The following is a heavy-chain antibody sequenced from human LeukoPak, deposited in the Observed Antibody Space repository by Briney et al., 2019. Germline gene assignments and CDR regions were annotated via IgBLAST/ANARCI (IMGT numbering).Heavy chain of an antibody. Sequence: GGSLRLSCVASGFTFSSYGMHWVRQAPGKGLEWVAFIRYDGSNKYYADSVKGRFTISRDNSKNTLYLQMNSLRAEDTAVYDCAKDPRDHTYGWSWRYFDYWGQGTLVTVSS. CDR2: IRYDGSNK. CDR3: AKDPRDHTYGWSWRYFDY. J-gene: IGHJ4*02. D-gene: IGHD5-18*01. CDR1: GFTFSSYG. V-gene: IGHV3-30*02.